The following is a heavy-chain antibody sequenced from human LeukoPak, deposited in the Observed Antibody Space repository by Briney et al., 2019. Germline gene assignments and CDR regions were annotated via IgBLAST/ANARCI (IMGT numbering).Heavy chain of an antibody. CDR1: GGSISSGGHS. D-gene: IGHD3-22*01. CDR2: IYYSGST. Sequence: PSQTLSLTCAVSGGSISSGGHSWSWIRQPPGKGLEWIGYIYYSGSTNYNPSLKSRVTISVDTSKNQFSLKLSSVTAADTAVYYCASHHYDAGLARYFDLWGRGTLVTVSS. CDR3: ASHHYDAGLARYFDL. V-gene: IGHV4-61*08. J-gene: IGHJ2*01.